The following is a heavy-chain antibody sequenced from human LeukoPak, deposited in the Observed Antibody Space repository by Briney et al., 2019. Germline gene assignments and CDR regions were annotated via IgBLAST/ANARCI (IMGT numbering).Heavy chain of an antibody. CDR2: IYNSGST. Sequence: PSENLSLTCTVSGVSISTYYWSWIRQPPGKGLEWIGYIYNSGSTTYNPSLKSRVTISVDTSKNQFSLKLTSVTAADTAVYFCARSRTGGSSFDHWGQGSLVTVSS. J-gene: IGHJ4*02. D-gene: IGHD1-26*01. CDR1: GVSISTYY. CDR3: ARSRTGGSSFDH. V-gene: IGHV4-59*01.